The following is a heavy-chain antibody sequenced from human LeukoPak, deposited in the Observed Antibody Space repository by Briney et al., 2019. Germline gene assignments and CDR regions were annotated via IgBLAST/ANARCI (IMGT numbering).Heavy chain of an antibody. CDR1: GGSFSGYY. CDR3: ARETTYSSGWYKGYWFDP. D-gene: IGHD6-19*01. J-gene: IGHJ5*02. V-gene: IGHV4-34*01. Sequence: PSETLSLTCAVYGGSFSGYYWSWIRQPPGKGLEWIGEINHSGSTNYNPSLKSRVTISVDTSKNQFSLKPSSVTAADTAVYYCARETTYSSGWYKGYWFDPWGQGTLVTVSS. CDR2: INHSGST.